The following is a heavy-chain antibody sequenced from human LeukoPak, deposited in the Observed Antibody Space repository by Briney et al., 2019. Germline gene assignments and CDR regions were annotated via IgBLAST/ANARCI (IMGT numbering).Heavy chain of an antibody. CDR3: ARVGIAAAASGWFDP. D-gene: IGHD6-13*01. CDR2: ISAYNGNT. V-gene: IGHV1-18*01. J-gene: IGHJ5*02. CDR1: GYTFTSYG. Sequence: AASVKVSCKASGYTFTSYGISWVRQAPGQGLEWMGWISAYNGNTNYAQKLQGRVTMTTDTSTSTAYMELRSLRSDDTAVYYCARVGIAAAASGWFDPWGQGTLVTVSS.